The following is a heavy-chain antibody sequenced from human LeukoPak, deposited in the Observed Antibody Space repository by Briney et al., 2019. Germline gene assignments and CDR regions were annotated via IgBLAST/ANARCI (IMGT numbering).Heavy chain of an antibody. CDR3: VVGATGDY. D-gene: IGHD1-26*01. Sequence: GGSLRLSCAASGFTFSSYSMNWVRQAPGKGLEWVSYISSSSSTIYHADSVKGRFTISRHNAKNSLYLQMNSLRAEDTAVYYCVVGATGDYWGQGTLVTVSS. V-gene: IGHV3-48*04. CDR1: GFTFSSYS. CDR2: ISSSSSTI. J-gene: IGHJ4*02.